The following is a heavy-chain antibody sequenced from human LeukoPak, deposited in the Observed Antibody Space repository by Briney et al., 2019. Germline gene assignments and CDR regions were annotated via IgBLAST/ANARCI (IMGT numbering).Heavy chain of an antibody. Sequence: GGSLRLSCAASGFTFSILAMNWVRQAPGKGLEWVSAISGSGGSTYYADFVKGRFTISRDNSKNTLYLQMNSLRAEDTAVYYCARTPAYYYDSSGYLVYWGQGTLVTVSS. CDR3: ARTPAYYYDSSGYLVY. CDR2: ISGSGGST. V-gene: IGHV3-23*01. J-gene: IGHJ4*02. D-gene: IGHD3-22*01. CDR1: GFTFSILA.